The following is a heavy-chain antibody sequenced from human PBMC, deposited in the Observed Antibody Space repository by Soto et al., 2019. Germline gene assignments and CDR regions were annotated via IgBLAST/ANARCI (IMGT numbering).Heavy chain of an antibody. V-gene: IGHV3-30*18. CDR2: ISYDGSNK. D-gene: IGHD3-3*01. CDR3: AKDAHLEYYDFWSGTYGMDV. CDR1: GFTFSSYG. J-gene: IGHJ6*02. Sequence: PGGSLRLSCAASGFTFSSYGMHWVRQAPGKGLEWVAVISYDGSNKYYADSVKGRFTISRDNSKNTLYLQMNSLRAEDTAVYYCAKDAHLEYYDFWSGTYGMDVWGQGTTVTVS.